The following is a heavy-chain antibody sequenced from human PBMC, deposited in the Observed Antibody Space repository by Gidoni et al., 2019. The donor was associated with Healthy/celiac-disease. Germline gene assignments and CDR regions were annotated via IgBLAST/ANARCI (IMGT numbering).Heavy chain of an antibody. Sequence: LEWVANIKQDGSEKYYVDSVKGRFTISRDNAKNSLYLQMNSLRAEDTAVYYCAREFYDFWSFWFDPWGQGTLVTVSS. CDR2: IKQDGSEK. J-gene: IGHJ5*02. V-gene: IGHV3-7*04. D-gene: IGHD3-3*01. CDR3: AREFYDFWSFWFDP.